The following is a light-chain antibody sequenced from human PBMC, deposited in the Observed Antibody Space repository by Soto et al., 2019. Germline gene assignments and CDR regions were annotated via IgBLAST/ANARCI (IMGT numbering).Light chain of an antibody. CDR1: QSISSR. J-gene: IGKJ2*01. CDR3: QRYNSFSYT. V-gene: IGKV1-5*03. CDR2: KAS. Sequence: DIQMTQSPSTLSASVGDRVTITCRASQSISSRLAWYQQKPGKAPKLLIYKASSLQSGVPSRFSGSGSGTDFTLTISSLQPDDFATYYCQRYNSFSYTFGQGTKLEIK.